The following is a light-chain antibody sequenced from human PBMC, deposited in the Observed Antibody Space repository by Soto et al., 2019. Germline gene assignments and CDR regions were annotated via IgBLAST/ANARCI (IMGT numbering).Light chain of an antibody. CDR3: SSYTNLNTVYV. CDR1: SSDVGGFHY. CDR2: EVS. Sequence: QSALTQPASVSGSPGQSITISCTGTSSDVGGFHYVSWYQQHPGKAPKLMISEVSNRPSGVSNRFSGSKSGNTASLTISGLQVEDEADYHCSSYTNLNTVYVFGTGTKLTVL. V-gene: IGLV2-14*01. J-gene: IGLJ1*01.